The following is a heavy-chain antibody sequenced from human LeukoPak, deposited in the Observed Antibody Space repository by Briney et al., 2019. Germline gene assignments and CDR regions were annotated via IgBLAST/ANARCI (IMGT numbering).Heavy chain of an antibody. CDR2: IIPIFGTA. Sequence: ASVKVSCKASGGTFISYAISWVRQAPGQGLEWMGGIIPIFGTANYAQKFQGRVTITADKSTSTAYMELSSLRSEDTAVYYCARDWGYSGYDFDYWGRGTLVTASS. J-gene: IGHJ4*02. CDR3: ARDWGYSGYDFDY. V-gene: IGHV1-69*06. CDR1: GGTFISYA. D-gene: IGHD5-12*01.